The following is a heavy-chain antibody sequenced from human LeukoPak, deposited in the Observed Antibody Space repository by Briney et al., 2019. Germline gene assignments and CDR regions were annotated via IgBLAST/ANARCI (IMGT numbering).Heavy chain of an antibody. CDR3: ARGGGSGSYYFYYYYYMDV. D-gene: IGHD3-10*01. J-gene: IGHJ6*03. Sequence: SVKVSCKASGGTFSSYAISWVRQAPGQGLEWMGRIIPILGIANYAQKFQGRVTITADKSTSTAYMELSSLRSEDTAVYYCARGGGSGSYYFYYYYYMDVWGKGTTVTVSS. V-gene: IGHV1-69*04. CDR2: IIPILGIA. CDR1: GGTFSSYA.